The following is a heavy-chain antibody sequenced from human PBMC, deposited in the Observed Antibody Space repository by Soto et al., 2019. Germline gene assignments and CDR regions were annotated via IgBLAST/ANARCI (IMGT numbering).Heavy chain of an antibody. J-gene: IGHJ2*01. CDR3: ARFGDSSSPRWAWYFDL. V-gene: IGHV3-66*01. CDR2: IYSGGST. D-gene: IGHD6-6*01. Sequence: EVQLVESGGGLVQPGGSLRLSCAASGFTVSTNYMSWVRQAPGKGPEWVSVIYSGGSTYYADSVKGRFTISRDNSKNTLYLQMNSLRAEDTAVYYCARFGDSSSPRWAWYFDLWGRGTLVTVSS. CDR1: GFTVSTNY.